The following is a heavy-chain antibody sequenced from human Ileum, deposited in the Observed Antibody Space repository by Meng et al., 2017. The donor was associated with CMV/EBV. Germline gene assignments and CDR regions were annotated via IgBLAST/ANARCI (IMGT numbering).Heavy chain of an antibody. D-gene: IGHD6-6*01. CDR3: AKGTSSSSWLADYYYGMDV. J-gene: IGHJ6*02. CDR1: GFTFSSYG. V-gene: IGHV3-30*02. CDR2: IRYDGSNK. Sequence: GGSLRLSCAASGFTFSSYGMHWVRQAPGKGLEWVAFIRYDGSNKYYADSVKGRFTISRDNSKNTLYLQMNSLRAEDTAVYYCAKGTSSSSWLADYYYGMDVWGQGTTVTVSS.